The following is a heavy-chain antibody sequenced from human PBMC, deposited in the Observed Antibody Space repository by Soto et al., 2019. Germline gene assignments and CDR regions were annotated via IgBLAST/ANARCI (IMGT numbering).Heavy chain of an antibody. Sequence: ASVKVSCKASGYTFTGYYMHWVRQAPGQGLEWMGWINPNSGGTNYAQKFQGRVTMTRDTSISTAYMELSRLRSDDTAVYYCAVIAEAFSVFVRLDYWGQGTLVTVSS. CDR2: INPNSGGT. D-gene: IGHD6-13*01. J-gene: IGHJ4*02. V-gene: IGHV1-2*02. CDR1: GYTFTGYY. CDR3: AVIAEAFSVFVRLDY.